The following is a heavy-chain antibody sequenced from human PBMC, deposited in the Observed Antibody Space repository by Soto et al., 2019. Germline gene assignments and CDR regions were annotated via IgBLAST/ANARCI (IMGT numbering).Heavy chain of an antibody. CDR2: ISSSSSYI. CDR1: GFTFSSYS. Sequence: PGGSLRLSCATSGFTFSSYSMNWVRQAPGKGLKWVSSISSSSSYIYYADSVKGRFTISRDNAKNSLYLQMNSLRAEDTAVYYCARHWRGQWLATVPLCFSDYWGQGTLVTVSS. J-gene: IGHJ4*02. D-gene: IGHD6-19*01. CDR3: ARHWRGQWLATVPLCFSDY. V-gene: IGHV3-21*01.